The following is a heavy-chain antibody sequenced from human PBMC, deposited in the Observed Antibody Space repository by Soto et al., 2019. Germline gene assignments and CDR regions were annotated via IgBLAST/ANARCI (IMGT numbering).Heavy chain of an antibody. Sequence: AGSLGLSCAASGFTFSSYAMHWVRQAPGKGLEWVAVISYDGSNKYYADSVKGRFTISRDNSKNTLYLQMNSLRAEDTAVYYCARGGGYVWGSYRWSYFDYWGQGTLVTVSS. D-gene: IGHD3-16*02. CDR3: ARGGGYVWGSYRWSYFDY. J-gene: IGHJ4*02. CDR1: GFTFSSYA. V-gene: IGHV3-30-3*01. CDR2: ISYDGSNK.